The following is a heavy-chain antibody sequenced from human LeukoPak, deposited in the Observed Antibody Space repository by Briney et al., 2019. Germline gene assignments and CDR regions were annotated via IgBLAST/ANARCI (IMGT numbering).Heavy chain of an antibody. D-gene: IGHD1-26*01. J-gene: IGHJ6*02. Sequence: GGSLRLSCAACGFTFSSYSMNWARQAPGKGLEWVSSISSSSSYIYYADSVKGRFTISRDNAKNSLYLQMNSLRAEDTAVYYCARDSGSYYYYYGMDVWGQGTTVTVSS. CDR3: ARDSGSYYYYYGMDV. V-gene: IGHV3-21*01. CDR2: ISSSSSYI. CDR1: GFTFSSYS.